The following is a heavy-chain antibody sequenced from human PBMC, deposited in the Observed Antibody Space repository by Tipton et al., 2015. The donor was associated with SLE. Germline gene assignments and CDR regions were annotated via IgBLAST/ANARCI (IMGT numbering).Heavy chain of an antibody. CDR3: GRGRTDAWELGGY. Sequence: GLVKPSETLSLTCAVYGGSFETYYWTWVRQPPGKGLEWIGEINQAIGTNYNPALKSRVTISMDTSKIQFSLNLNSVTATDTAVYYCGRGRTDAWELGGYWGQGTLVTVSS. J-gene: IGHJ4*02. CDR1: GGSFETYY. V-gene: IGHV4-34*01. CDR2: INQAIGT. D-gene: IGHD4-23*01.